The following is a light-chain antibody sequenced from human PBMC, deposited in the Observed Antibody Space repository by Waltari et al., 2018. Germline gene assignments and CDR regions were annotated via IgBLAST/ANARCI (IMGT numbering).Light chain of an antibody. J-gene: IGKJ5*01. CDR1: QSVSNNY. V-gene: IGKV3-20*01. CDR2: DAS. CDR3: QQYGSSST. Sequence: EIVLTQSPGTLSLSPGERATLSCRASQSVSNNYLAGYQQKPGQAPRLLIYDASSRASGIPDRCIGSGSGTDFTVTISRLEPEDFAVYYCQQYGSSSTFGQGTRLEIK.